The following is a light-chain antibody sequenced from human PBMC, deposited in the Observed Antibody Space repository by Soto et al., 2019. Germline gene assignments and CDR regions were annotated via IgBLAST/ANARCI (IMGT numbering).Light chain of an antibody. J-gene: IGKJ5*01. CDR2: GAS. CDR3: QQYHNWPIT. V-gene: IGKV3-15*01. Sequence: EIVMTQSPATLSVSPGERATLSCRASQSLSRDLAWYQQKPGQAPRLLIYGASTRAANIPARFSGSGSGTEFTLTISSLQSEDFAVYYCQQYHNWPITFGQGTRLEIK. CDR1: QSLSRD.